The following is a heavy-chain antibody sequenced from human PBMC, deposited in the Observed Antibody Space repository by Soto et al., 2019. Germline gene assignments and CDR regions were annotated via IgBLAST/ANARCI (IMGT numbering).Heavy chain of an antibody. CDR3: AREGTSIWKPIDF. CDR1: GDSIIGANW. V-gene: IGHV4-4*02. CDR2: IYHSGST. D-gene: IGHD1-1*01. J-gene: IGHJ4*02. Sequence: SETLSLTCAVSGDSIIGANWWTWVRQSPEKGLEWIGEIYHSGSTKYNPSLKSRVTMSVNKPKTQLSLRLTSVTAADTALYYCAREGTSIWKPIDFWGQGIVVTVSS.